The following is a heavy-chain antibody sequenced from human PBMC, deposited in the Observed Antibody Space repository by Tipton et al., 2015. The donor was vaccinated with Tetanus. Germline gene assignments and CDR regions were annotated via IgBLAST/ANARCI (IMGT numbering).Heavy chain of an antibody. CDR1: GGSINSTTYY. Sequence: TLSLTCTVSGGSINSTTYYWGWIRQAPGKGLEWIGSIYFSGRAYYNPSLKSRVTISIHTSKNQLSLRLTSVTAADTAVYYCARRVSSWYWYFDLWGRGNLVTVSS. D-gene: IGHD6-13*01. CDR2: IYFSGRA. V-gene: IGHV4-39*01. J-gene: IGHJ2*01. CDR3: ARRVSSWYWYFDL.